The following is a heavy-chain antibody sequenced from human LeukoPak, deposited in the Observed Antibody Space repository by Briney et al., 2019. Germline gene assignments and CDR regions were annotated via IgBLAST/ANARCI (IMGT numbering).Heavy chain of an antibody. CDR3: ARDHYYDSSGYAFDI. D-gene: IGHD3-22*01. Sequence: SETLSLTCAVYGGSFSGYYWSWIRQPPGKGLEWIGEINHSGSTNYNPSLKSRVTMSVDTSKNQFSLKLSSVTAADTAVYYCARDHYYDSSGYAFDIWGQGTMVTVSS. CDR2: INHSGST. J-gene: IGHJ3*02. CDR1: GGSFSGYY. V-gene: IGHV4-34*01.